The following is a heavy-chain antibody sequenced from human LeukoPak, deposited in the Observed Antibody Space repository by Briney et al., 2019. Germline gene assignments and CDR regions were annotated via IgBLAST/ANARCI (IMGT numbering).Heavy chain of an antibody. CDR2: IYTSGST. V-gene: IGHV4-61*02. J-gene: IGHJ6*03. CDR3: ASCHNFGYYYYYMDV. D-gene: IGHD3-10*01. Sequence: PSQTLSLTCTVSGGPVSSSSYYWSWIRQPAGKGLEWIGRIYTSGSTNYNPSLKSRVTISVDTSKNQFSLKLSSVTAADTAVYYCASCHNFGYYYYYMDVWGKGTTVTVSS. CDR1: GGPVSSSSYY.